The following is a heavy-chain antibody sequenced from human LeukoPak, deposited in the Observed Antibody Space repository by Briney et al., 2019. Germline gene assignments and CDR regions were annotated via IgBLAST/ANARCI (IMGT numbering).Heavy chain of an antibody. V-gene: IGHV4-4*07. J-gene: IGHJ3*02. D-gene: IGHD2-2*01. Sequence: PSETLSLTCTVSGGSISSYYWSWIRQPAGKGVEWIGRIYTSGSTNYNPSLKSRVTMSVDTSKNQFSLKLSSVTAADTAVYYCAREGSVVPAAIEGRNDAFDIWGQGTMVTVSS. CDR2: IYTSGST. CDR1: GGSISSYY. CDR3: AREGSVVPAAIEGRNDAFDI.